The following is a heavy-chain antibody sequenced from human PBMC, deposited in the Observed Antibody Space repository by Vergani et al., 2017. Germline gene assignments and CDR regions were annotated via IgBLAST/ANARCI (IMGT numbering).Heavy chain of an antibody. CDR2: ISSSSSYI. CDR3: ASGVSSSFGPGGSW. D-gene: IGHD6-13*01. V-gene: IGHV3-21*01. J-gene: IGHJ4*02. CDR1: GFTLSSYS. Sequence: EVQLVESGGGLVKPGGSLRLSCAASGFTLSSYSMNWVRQAPGKGLEWVSSISSSSSYIYYADSVKGRFTISRDNAKNSLYLQMNSLRAEDTAVYYCASGVSSSFGPGGSWWGQGTLVTVSS.